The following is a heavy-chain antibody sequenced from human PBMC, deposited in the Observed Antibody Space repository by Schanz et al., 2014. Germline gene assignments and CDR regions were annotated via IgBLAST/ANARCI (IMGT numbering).Heavy chain of an antibody. Sequence: QVQLVQSGAEVKKPGASMKVSCKASGYTFISYGIKWVRQAPGQGLEWMGIVNPSVRGTHFAREFQGRVTVTSDTSTSTVYMELSGLRSEDTAVYYCARGGSMVQEINFAYWGQGSLVTVSS. CDR1: GYTFISYG. J-gene: IGHJ4*02. D-gene: IGHD3-10*01. V-gene: IGHV1-46*03. CDR3: ARGGSMVQEINFAY. CDR2: VNPSVRGT.